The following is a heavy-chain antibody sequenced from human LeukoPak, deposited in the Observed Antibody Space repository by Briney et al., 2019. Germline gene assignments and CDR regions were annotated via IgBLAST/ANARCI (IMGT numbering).Heavy chain of an antibody. D-gene: IGHD3-10*01. CDR3: AKDFGESGYYYYMDV. Sequence: GGSLRLSCAASGFTFSYYGMHWVRQAPGKGLEWVAFIRYDGNDKFYADSVKGRFTISRDNSKNTLYLQMNSLRAEDTAVYYCAKDFGESGYYYYMDVWGKGTTVTISS. CDR2: IRYDGNDK. CDR1: GFTFSYYG. J-gene: IGHJ6*03. V-gene: IGHV3-30*02.